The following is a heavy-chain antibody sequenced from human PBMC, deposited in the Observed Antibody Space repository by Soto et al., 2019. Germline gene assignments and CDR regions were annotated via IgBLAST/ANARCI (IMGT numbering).Heavy chain of an antibody. CDR2: INAGNGNT. J-gene: IGHJ4*02. V-gene: IGHV1-3*01. D-gene: IGHD3-3*01. CDR1: GYRFSSYV. Sequence: QVQLVQSGAEVKKPGASVKVSCKASGYRFSSYVMHWVRQAPGQGLEWMGWINAGNGNTKYSQKFQGRVSITRDTSASTAYMELSSLRSEDTAVYYCAREGFYSITSSFDYWGQGALVTVSS. CDR3: AREGFYSITSSFDY.